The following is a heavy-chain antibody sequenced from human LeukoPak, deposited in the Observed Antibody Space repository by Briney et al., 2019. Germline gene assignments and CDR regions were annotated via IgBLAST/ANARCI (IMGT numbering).Heavy chain of an antibody. Sequence: ASVKVSCKASGYTFTSYGISWVRQAPGQGLEWMGWISAYNGNTNYAQKLQGRVTMTTDTSTSTAYMELRSLRPDDTAVYYCARGLQLWSHDAFDIWGQGTMVTVSS. V-gene: IGHV1-18*01. J-gene: IGHJ3*02. CDR3: ARGLQLWSHDAFDI. CDR2: ISAYNGNT. CDR1: GYTFTSYG. D-gene: IGHD5-18*01.